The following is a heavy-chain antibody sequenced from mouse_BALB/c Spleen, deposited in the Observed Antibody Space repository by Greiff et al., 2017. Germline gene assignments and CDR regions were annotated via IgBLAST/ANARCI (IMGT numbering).Heavy chain of an antibody. V-gene: IGHV14-3*02. CDR2: IDPANGNT. J-gene: IGHJ4*01. CDR1: GFNIKDTY. D-gene: IGHD2-3*01. CDR3: ARDDDGYYGMDY. Sequence: VQLKQSGAELVKPGASVKLSCTASGFNIKDTYMHWVKQRPEQGLEWIGRIDPANGNTKYDPKFQGKATITADTSSNTAYLQLSSLTSEDTAVYYCARDDDGYYGMDYWGQGTSVTVSS.